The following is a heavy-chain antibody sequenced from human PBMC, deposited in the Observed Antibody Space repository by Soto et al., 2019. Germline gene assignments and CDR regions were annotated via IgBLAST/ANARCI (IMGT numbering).Heavy chain of an antibody. CDR2: INSDGSST. V-gene: IGHV3-74*01. Sequence: PGGSLRLSCAASGFTFSSYWMHWVRQAPGKGLVWVSRINSDGSSTSYADSVKGRFTISRDNAKNTLYLQMNSLRAEDTAVYYCATPLGSGWDYYGMDVWGQGTTVTVSS. CDR3: ATPLGSGWDYYGMDV. J-gene: IGHJ6*02. CDR1: GFTFSSYW. D-gene: IGHD3-10*01.